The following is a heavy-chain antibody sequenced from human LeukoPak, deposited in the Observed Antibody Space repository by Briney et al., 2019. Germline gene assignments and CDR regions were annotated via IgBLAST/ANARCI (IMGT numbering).Heavy chain of an antibody. V-gene: IGHV3-20*04. Sequence: GGSLRLSCAASGFTFDKYGMSWVRQAPGKGLEWVSAINWNGGSIGYADSVKGRFTVSRDNAKNSLYLQMNSLRAEETALYYCARGGVGATLYYFDYWGHGSLVTVSS. D-gene: IGHD1-26*01. J-gene: IGHJ4*01. CDR1: GFTFDKYG. CDR2: INWNGGSI. CDR3: ARGGVGATLYYFDY.